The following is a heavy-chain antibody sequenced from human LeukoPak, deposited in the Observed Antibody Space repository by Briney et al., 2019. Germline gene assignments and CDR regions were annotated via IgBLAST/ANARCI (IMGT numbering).Heavy chain of an antibody. V-gene: IGHV3-23*01. CDR3: AKDIRQWYSSSYAY. J-gene: IGHJ4*02. CDR2: ISGSGGST. CDR1: GFTFSSYA. D-gene: IGHD6-13*01. Sequence: PGGSLRLSCAASGFTFSSYAMSWVRQAPGKGLEWVSAISGSGGSTYYADSVKGRFTISRDSSKNTLYLQMNSLRAEDTAVYFCAKDIRQWYSSSYAYWGQGTLVTVSS.